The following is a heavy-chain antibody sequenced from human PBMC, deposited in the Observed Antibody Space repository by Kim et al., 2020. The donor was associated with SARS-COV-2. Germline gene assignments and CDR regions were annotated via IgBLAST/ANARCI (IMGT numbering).Heavy chain of an antibody. CDR3: AKGGWFRVFAH. V-gene: IGHV3-23*01. D-gene: IGHD6-19*01. CDR2: IDGGDGTI. CDR1: GFTFSRYY. J-gene: IGHJ4*02. Sequence: GGSLRLSCTTSGFTFSRYYMSWVRQAPGKGLEWVSCIDGGDGTIYYADSVKGRFTISRDNSNNILYLQMSTLRADDTAVYYCAKGGWFRVFAHRGQGTLV.